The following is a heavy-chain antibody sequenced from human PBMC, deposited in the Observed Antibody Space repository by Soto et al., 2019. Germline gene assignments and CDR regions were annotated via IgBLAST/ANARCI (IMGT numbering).Heavy chain of an antibody. D-gene: IGHD2-21*02. CDR3: AKGGGDSLRYGMDV. CDR1: GFIFSSSA. J-gene: IGHJ6*02. CDR2: ISGSGGSI. V-gene: IGHV3-23*01. Sequence: EVQLLDSGGGLVQPGGALRLSCSASGFIFSSSAMNWVRQAPGKGLEWVSAISGSGGSIYYADSVKGRFTISRDNXXTALYLQRDSLRAEDTAVYYCAKGGGDSLRYGMDVWGQGTTVTVSS.